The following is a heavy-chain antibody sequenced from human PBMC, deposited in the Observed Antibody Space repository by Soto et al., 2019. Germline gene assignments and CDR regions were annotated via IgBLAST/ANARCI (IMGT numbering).Heavy chain of an antibody. J-gene: IGHJ6*02. CDR1: GGSFSGYF. V-gene: IGHV4-34*01. CDR3: ARLGLARYYGMDV. D-gene: IGHD5-12*01. Sequence: SETLSPTCAVYGGSFSGYFWSWIRQPPGKGLEWIGEINHSGSTNYNPSLKSRVTISVDTSKNQFSLKLTSVTAADTAVYYCARLGLARYYGMDVWGQGTTVTVSS. CDR2: INHSGST.